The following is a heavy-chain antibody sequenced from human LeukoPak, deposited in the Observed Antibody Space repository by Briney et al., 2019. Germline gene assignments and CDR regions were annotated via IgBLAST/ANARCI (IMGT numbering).Heavy chain of an antibody. CDR2: IYHSGST. CDR1: GGSISSSNW. D-gene: IGHD6-13*01. Sequence: SGTLSLTCAVSGGSISSSNWWSWVRQPPGKGLEWIGEIYHSGSTNYNPSLKSRVTISVDKSKNQLSLRLSSVTAADTAVYYCARFSNIAAAGAGFDYWGQGTLVTVSS. V-gene: IGHV4-4*02. J-gene: IGHJ4*02. CDR3: ARFSNIAAAGAGFDY.